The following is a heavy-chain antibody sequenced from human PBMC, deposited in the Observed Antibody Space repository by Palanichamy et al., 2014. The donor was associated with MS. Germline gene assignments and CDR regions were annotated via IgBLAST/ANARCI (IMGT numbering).Heavy chain of an antibody. J-gene: IGHJ4*02. CDR3: ARHPVATYYFDF. CDR2: ISTSSSAI. V-gene: IGHV3-48*02. D-gene: IGHD5-12*01. Sequence: EVQLVESGGGLVQSGGSLRLSCAASGFTLSSFSMNWVRQAPGKGLEWVSYISTSSSAIFYADSVKGRFTISRDNAKNSLYLQMDSLRDEDTAVYYCARHPVATYYFDFWGQGSLVTVSS. CDR1: GFTLSSFS.